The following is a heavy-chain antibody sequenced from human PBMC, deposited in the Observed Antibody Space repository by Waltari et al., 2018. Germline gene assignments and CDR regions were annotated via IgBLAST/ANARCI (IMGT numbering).Heavy chain of an antibody. V-gene: IGHV4-38-2*01. D-gene: IGHD3-3*01. CDR2: IYHSGST. CDR1: GYSLRSGYY. J-gene: IGHJ4*02. Sequence: QVQLPESGPGLVKPSETLSLTCVVPGYSLRSGYYWGWIRQPPGKGLERIGSIYHSGSTYYNPSLKSRVTMSIDTSRNQLSLKLTSVTAADTAVYYCARHGTRITMTSSFHYWGQGTLVTVSS. CDR3: ARHGTRITMTSSFHY.